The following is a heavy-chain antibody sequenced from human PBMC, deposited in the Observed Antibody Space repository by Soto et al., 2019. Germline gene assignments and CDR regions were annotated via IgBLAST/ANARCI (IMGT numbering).Heavy chain of an antibody. CDR1: GFTFSSYD. D-gene: IGHD6-6*01. CDR3: ARVGGTSSSYDY. Sequence: GGSLRLSCAASGFTFSSYDMHWVRQATGKGPECVSAITTAGDTYYPGSVKGRFNISRENAKNSLYLKMNSLRVGDTAVYYCARVGGTSSSYDYWGQGTLVTVSS. CDR2: ITTAGDT. V-gene: IGHV3-13*01. J-gene: IGHJ4*02.